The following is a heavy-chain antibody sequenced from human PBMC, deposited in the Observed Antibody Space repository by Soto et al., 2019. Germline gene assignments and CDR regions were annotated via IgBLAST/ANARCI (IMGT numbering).Heavy chain of an antibody. CDR1: GVTFSSYT. J-gene: IGHJ6*03. V-gene: IGHV1-69*08. CDR2: IIPILGIA. CDR3: ARETSSSRQLNYYYYMDV. Sequence: QVQLVQSGAEVKKPGSSVKVSCKASGVTFSSYTISWVRQAPGQGLEWMGRIIPILGIANYAQKFQGRVTITADKSTSTAYMELSSLRSEDTAVYYCARETSSSRQLNYYYYMDVWGKGTTVTVSS. D-gene: IGHD6-13*01.